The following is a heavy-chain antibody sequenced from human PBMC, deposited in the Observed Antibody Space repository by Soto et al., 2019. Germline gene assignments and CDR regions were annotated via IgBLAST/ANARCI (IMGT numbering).Heavy chain of an antibody. CDR2: IFHDGTA. D-gene: IGHD2-8*01. CDR1: GVSISSGNW. V-gene: IGHV4-4*02. CDR3: ARLVYDTRLNYMYFDF. Sequence: WETLSLTCAVSGVSISSGNWLTWVRQPPQRGLEYIGEIFHDGTANYYPSFERRVAISVDTSKNQFSLKLTSVTAADTAIYFCARLVYDTRLNYMYFDFWGQGALVTVSS. J-gene: IGHJ4*02.